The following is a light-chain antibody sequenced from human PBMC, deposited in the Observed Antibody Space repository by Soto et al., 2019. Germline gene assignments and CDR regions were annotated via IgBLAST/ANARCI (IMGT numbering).Light chain of an antibody. CDR3: TSSTSGSLYV. CDR1: SSDVGGYNY. V-gene: IGLV2-14*01. Sequence: QSALTQAASVSGSPGQSITISCTGTSSDVGGYNYVSWYQQFPGKVPKLLIYNVSNRPSGVSNRFSGSKSGNTASLTISGLQADDEADYFCTSSTSGSLYVFGTGTKVPVL. CDR2: NVS. J-gene: IGLJ1*01.